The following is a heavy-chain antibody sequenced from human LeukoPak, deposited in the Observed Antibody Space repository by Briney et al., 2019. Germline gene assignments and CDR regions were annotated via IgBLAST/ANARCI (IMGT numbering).Heavy chain of an antibody. CDR1: GGSISSYH. CDR2: VYTSGST. V-gene: IGHV4-4*07. CDR3: ARDGLCSYGYSYFDY. J-gene: IGHJ4*02. D-gene: IGHD5-18*01. Sequence: PSETLSLTCTVSGGSISSYHWSWIRQPAGKGLEWIGRVYTSGSTNYNPSLKSRVTMSVDTSKEQLSLKLSSVAAADTAVYYCARDGLCSYGYSYFDYWGQGTLVTVSS.